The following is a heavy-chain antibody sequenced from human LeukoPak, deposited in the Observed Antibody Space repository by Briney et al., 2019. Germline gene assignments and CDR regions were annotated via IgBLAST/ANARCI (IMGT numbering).Heavy chain of an antibody. Sequence: SETLSLTCTVSGGSISSSSYYWGWIRQPPGKGLEWIGSIYYSGSTNYNPSLKSRVTISVDTSKNQFSLKLSSVTAADTAVYYCARGRMATMIHWGQGTLVTVSS. D-gene: IGHD5-24*01. CDR2: IYYSGST. V-gene: IGHV4-39*07. J-gene: IGHJ4*02. CDR3: ARGRMATMIH. CDR1: GGSISSSSYY.